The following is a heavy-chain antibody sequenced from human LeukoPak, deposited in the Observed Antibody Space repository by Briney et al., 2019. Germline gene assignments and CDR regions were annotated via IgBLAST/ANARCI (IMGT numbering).Heavy chain of an antibody. Sequence: ASVKVSCKASGYTFTGYYMHWVRQAPGQRLEWMGWINPNSGGTNYAQKFQGRVTMTRDTSISTAYMELSRLRSDDTAVYYCARGGVVPAAMHWFDPWGQGTLVTVSS. CDR1: GYTFTGYY. CDR2: INPNSGGT. V-gene: IGHV1-2*02. D-gene: IGHD2-2*01. J-gene: IGHJ5*02. CDR3: ARGGVVPAAMHWFDP.